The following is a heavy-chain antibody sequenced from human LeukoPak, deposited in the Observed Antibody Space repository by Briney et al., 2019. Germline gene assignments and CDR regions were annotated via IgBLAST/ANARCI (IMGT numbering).Heavy chain of an antibody. D-gene: IGHD2-2*01. CDR1: GFTFSSYW. V-gene: IGHV3-7*01. CDR2: IKQDGGEK. J-gene: IGHJ5*02. CDR3: ERDLRYQLLVPFDWFDP. Sequence: GGSLRLSCAASGFTFSSYWMSWVRQAPGKGLEWVANIKQDGGEKYYVDSVKGRFTISRDNAKKSLYLQMNRLRAEDTAVYSCERDLRYQLLVPFDWFDPWGQGTLVTVSS.